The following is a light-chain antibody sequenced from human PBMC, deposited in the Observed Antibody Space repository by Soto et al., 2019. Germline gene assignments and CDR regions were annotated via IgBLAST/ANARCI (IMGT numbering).Light chain of an antibody. CDR3: SSYTSSSTL. Sequence: ALTQPASVSGSPGQSITISCTGTSSDVGSYNYVSWYQQHPGKAPKLMIYEVSDRPSGISSRFSGSKSGNTASLTISGLQTEDEADYYCSSYTSSSTLFGTGTKVT. CDR2: EVS. CDR1: SSDVGSYNY. J-gene: IGLJ1*01. V-gene: IGLV2-14*01.